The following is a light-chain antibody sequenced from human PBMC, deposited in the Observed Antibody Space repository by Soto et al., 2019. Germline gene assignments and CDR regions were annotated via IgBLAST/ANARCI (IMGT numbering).Light chain of an antibody. V-gene: IGLV1-44*01. CDR3: ATWDDSRNGYV. Sequence: QSVLTQPPSASGTPGQRVTISASGNSSNIGSNTGSWYQLVPGTAPELLIYDHDERPSGGPGRCSGSKSGTSASLGISDVESEDEADYYCATWDDSRNGYVFGPGTKVTVL. J-gene: IGLJ1*01. CDR2: DHD. CDR1: SSNIGSNT.